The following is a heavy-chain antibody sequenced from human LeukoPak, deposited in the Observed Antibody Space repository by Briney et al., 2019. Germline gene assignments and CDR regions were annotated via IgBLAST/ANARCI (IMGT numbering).Heavy chain of an antibody. V-gene: IGHV1-69*06. J-gene: IGHJ4*02. CDR1: GGTFSSYA. D-gene: IGHD1-7*01. CDR3: AAGAVDNWNSGKLIDC. CDR2: IIPTFGSP. Sequence: SVRVSCKASGGTFSSYAISWLRQAPEQGLEWMGGIIPTFGSPNYAQTFQGRLTITADISTNTAYMELSNLRSEDTAVYYCAAGAVDNWNSGKLIDCWGQGTLVTISS.